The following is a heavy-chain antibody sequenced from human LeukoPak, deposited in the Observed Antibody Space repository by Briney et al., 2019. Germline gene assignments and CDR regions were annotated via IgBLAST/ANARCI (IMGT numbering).Heavy chain of an antibody. V-gene: IGHV3-48*01. Sequence: PGGSLRLSCAASGFTFSSYSMNWVRQAPGKGLEWVSYISSSSSTIYYADSVKGRFTISRDNSKNTLYLQLNSLRVEDTAVYYCARSRLGITAAGTSLAWFDPWGQGTLVTVSS. D-gene: IGHD6-13*01. CDR1: GFTFSSYS. CDR2: ISSSSSTI. J-gene: IGHJ5*02. CDR3: ARSRLGITAAGTSLAWFDP.